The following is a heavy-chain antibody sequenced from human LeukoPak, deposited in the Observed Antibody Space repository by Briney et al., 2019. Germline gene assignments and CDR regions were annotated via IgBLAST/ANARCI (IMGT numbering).Heavy chain of an antibody. V-gene: IGHV1-69*06. J-gene: IGHJ4*02. CDR1: GGTFSSYA. CDR3: ATDTRGSSRGYFDY. D-gene: IGHD1-26*01. Sequence: SVKVSCKASGGTFSSYAISWVRQAPGQGLEWMGGIIPIFGTANYAQKFQGRVTMTEDTSTDTAYMELSSLRSEDTAVYYCATDTRGSSRGYFDYWGQGTLVTVSS. CDR2: IIPIFGTA.